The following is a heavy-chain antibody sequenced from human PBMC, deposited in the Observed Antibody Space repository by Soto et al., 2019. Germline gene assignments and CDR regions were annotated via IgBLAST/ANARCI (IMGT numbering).Heavy chain of an antibody. Sequence: GGSLRLSCAASGFTFSSYGMHWVRQAPGKGLEWVAVIWYDGSNKYYADSVKGRFTISRDNSKNTLYLQMNSLRAEDTAVYYCARDGEKGLLYYYYYMDVWGKGTTVTVS. D-gene: IGHD1-26*01. CDR3: ARDGEKGLLYYYYYMDV. CDR1: GFTFSSYG. J-gene: IGHJ6*03. V-gene: IGHV3-33*01. CDR2: IWYDGSNK.